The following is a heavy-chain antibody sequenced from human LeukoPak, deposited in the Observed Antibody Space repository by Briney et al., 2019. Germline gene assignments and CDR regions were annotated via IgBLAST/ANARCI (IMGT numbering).Heavy chain of an antibody. CDR2: IYYSGST. Sequence: SETLSLTCTVSGGSISSGGYYWSWIRLHPGKGLEWIGYIYYSGSTYYNPSLKSRVTISVDTSKNQFSLKLSSVTAADTAVYYCARDRGTDGFDYWGQGTLVTVSS. D-gene: IGHD2-8*02. J-gene: IGHJ4*02. V-gene: IGHV4-31*03. CDR1: GGSISSGGYY. CDR3: ARDRGTDGFDY.